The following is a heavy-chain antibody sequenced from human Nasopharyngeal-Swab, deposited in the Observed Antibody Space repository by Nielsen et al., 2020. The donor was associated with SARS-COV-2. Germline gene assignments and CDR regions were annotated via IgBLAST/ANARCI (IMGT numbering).Heavy chain of an antibody. V-gene: IGHV4-59*11. CDR1: GDSINSHF. CDR2: ISYGGST. Sequence: SETLSLTCTVSGDSINSHFWSWIRQPPGKGLDWIGYISYGGSTNYNPSLRSRVTISVDTSKSQFSLKLTSATAADTAVYYCARGLYDGSGLLDSWGHGTLVTVSS. D-gene: IGHD3-22*01. J-gene: IGHJ5*01. CDR3: ARGLYDGSGLLDS.